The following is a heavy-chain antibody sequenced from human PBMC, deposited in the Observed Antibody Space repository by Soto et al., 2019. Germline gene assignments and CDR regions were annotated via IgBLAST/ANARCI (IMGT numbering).Heavy chain of an antibody. CDR2: IYYSGIT. CDR3: ATHGGPRPGGSYPKGYFDL. V-gene: IGHV4-59*01. D-gene: IGHD1-26*01. Sequence: SETLSLTCTVSGGSISSYYCSWIRQPPWKGLEWIGYIYYSGITNYNPSLKSRVTISVDTSKNQFSLKLSSVTAADTAVYYCATHGGPRPGGSYPKGYFDLCGRGTLVTVSS. J-gene: IGHJ2*01. CDR1: GGSISSYY.